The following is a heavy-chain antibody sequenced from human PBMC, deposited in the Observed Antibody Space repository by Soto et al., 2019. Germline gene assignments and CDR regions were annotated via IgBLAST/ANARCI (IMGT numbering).Heavy chain of an antibody. V-gene: IGHV4-4*02. CDR3: ATLPPRIVVMTLPFPS. D-gene: IGHD2-21*02. J-gene: IGHJ4*02. CDR2: IYHTGST. Sequence: SSLTLSVTCVVSGDSISSTYWWPWVRQTPGKGLEWIGEIYHTGSTKYNPSLKNRVTISVDKSNNEFSLNLKSVTAADTAVYYCATLPPRIVVMTLPFPSWGQRTLVTVSS. CDR1: GDSISSTYW.